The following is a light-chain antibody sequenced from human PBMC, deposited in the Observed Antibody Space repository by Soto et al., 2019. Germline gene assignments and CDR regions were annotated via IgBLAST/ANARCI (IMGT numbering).Light chain of an antibody. CDR3: CSYAGSSTSWV. CDR1: SSDAGNYNF. CDR2: EDS. J-gene: IGLJ3*02. Sequence: QSALTQPASVSGYPGQSITISCTGTSSDAGNYNFVSWYQQHPGKAPKVIIYEDSTRPSGVSNRISGSKSGNTASLTISGLQAEDEADYYCCSYAGSSTSWVFGGGTQLTVL. V-gene: IGLV2-23*01.